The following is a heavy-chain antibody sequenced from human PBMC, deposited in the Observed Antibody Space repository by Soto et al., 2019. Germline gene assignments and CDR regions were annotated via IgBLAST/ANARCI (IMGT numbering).Heavy chain of an antibody. CDR2: ITTSGGTI. CDR3: ARDYSGSRPFDC. J-gene: IGHJ4*02. V-gene: IGHV3-11*01. D-gene: IGHD1-1*01. CDR1: GFTFSDYY. Sequence: NLGGSLRLSCAASGFTFSDYYMNWIRQAPGKGLEWISYITTSGGTIYYADSVKGRFTISRDNAKNSLYLQMNSLRADDTAVYYCARDYSGSRPFDCWGQGTLVTVSS.